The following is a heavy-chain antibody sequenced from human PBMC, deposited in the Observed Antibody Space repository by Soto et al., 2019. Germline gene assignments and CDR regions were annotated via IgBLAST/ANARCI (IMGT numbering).Heavy chain of an antibody. D-gene: IGHD2-15*01. CDR2: VYYSGIT. Sequence: TLSLTCSVSGGSIRRRGYYWSWIRQRPGEGLEWIGFVYYSGITDYNPSLKSRVTISADTSKNQFSLSLYSVTAADTAVYYCASSGGPEGDWFDPWGQGILVTVSS. CDR1: GGSIRRRGYY. J-gene: IGHJ5*02. V-gene: IGHV4-31*02. CDR3: ASSGGPEGDWFDP.